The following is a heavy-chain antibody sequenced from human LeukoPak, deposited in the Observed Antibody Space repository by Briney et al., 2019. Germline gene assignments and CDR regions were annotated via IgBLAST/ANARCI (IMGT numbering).Heavy chain of an antibody. Sequence: APVKVSCKASGGTFSSYAISWVRQAPGQGLEWMGRIIPIFGTANYAQKFQGRVTITTDESTSTAYMELSSLRSEDTAVYYCARAYCSGGSCYSALDYWGQGTLVTVSS. V-gene: IGHV1-69*05. CDR1: GGTFSSYA. D-gene: IGHD2-15*01. J-gene: IGHJ4*02. CDR3: ARAYCSGGSCYSALDY. CDR2: IIPIFGTA.